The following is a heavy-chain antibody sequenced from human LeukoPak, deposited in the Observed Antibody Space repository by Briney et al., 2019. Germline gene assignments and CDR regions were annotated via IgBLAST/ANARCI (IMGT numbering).Heavy chain of an antibody. D-gene: IGHD3-10*01. CDR3: ARGVTGIYYYYYMDI. CDR1: GYTFTSYG. V-gene: IGHV1-2*02. Sequence: GASVKVSCKASGYTFTSYGISWVRQAPGQGLEWMGWINPNSGDTNYAQKFQGRVTMTRDTSISIAYMELSRLRSDDTAVYYCARGVTGIYYYYYMDIWGKGTTVTVSS. CDR2: INPNSGDT. J-gene: IGHJ6*03.